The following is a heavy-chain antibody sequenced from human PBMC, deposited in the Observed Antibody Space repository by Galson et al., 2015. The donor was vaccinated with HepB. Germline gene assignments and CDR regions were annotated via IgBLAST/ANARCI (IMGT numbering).Heavy chain of an antibody. Sequence: SVKVSCKAPGDSFSIYAMSWVRQAPGQGLEWMGGISPILGIPNYAQKFQDRVTITADKSTGTAFMELSSLRYEDTAVYYCARADDFWSGYRDAGTSRWFDAWGQGTLVIVSS. J-gene: IGHJ5*02. D-gene: IGHD3-3*01. CDR2: ISPILGIP. V-gene: IGHV1-69*10. CDR1: GDSFSIYA. CDR3: ARADDFWSGYRDAGTSRWFDA.